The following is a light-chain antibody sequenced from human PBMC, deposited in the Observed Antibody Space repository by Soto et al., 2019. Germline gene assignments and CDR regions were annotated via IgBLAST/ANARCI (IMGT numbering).Light chain of an antibody. J-gene: IGKJ4*01. CDR1: QSISTK. Sequence: IVMTQSPATLSVSPGERATLSCRASQSISTKLAWYQQKPGQAPRLLIYGASTRATGIPVRFSGSGSGTEFTLTITSLQFEDFAVYYCQMYNNWVGTFGGGTKVDI. V-gene: IGKV3-15*01. CDR3: QMYNNWVGT. CDR2: GAS.